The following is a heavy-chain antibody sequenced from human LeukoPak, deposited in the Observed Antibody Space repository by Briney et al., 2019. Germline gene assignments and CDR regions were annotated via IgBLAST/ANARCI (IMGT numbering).Heavy chain of an antibody. CDR1: GFTFSSYE. V-gene: IGHV3-48*03. D-gene: IGHD5-24*01. CDR3: ARQGGEKTTISNAFGI. CDR2: ISSTGSSI. J-gene: IGHJ3*02. Sequence: PGGSLRLSCAASGFTFSSYEMIWVRQAPGKGLEWVSYISSTGSSIYYADSVKGRFTISRENAKNSLYLQMNSLRAEDTAVYYCARQGGEKTTISNAFGIWGQGTLATVSA.